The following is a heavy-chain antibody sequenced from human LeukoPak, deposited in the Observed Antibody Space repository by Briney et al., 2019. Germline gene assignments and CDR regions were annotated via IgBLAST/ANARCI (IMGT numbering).Heavy chain of an antibody. CDR1: GFTFSTYS. J-gene: IGHJ4*02. Sequence: GGSLRLSCAASGFTFSTYSMNWVRQAPGKGLEWVSYISSSSSTIYYADSVEGRFTTSRDNAKNSLYLQMNSLRAEDTAVYYCAREYSSSTGKASDYWGQGTLVTVSS. V-gene: IGHV3-48*01. D-gene: IGHD6-6*01. CDR2: ISSSSSTI. CDR3: AREYSSSTGKASDY.